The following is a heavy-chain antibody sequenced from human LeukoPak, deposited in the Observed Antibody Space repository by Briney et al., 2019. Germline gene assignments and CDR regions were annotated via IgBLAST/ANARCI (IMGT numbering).Heavy chain of an antibody. CDR3: ARVDIVATSTFDY. Sequence: GGSLRLSCVASGFTFNNFWMSWVRQAPGKGLEWVANINTDGSDKYYVDSVKGRFAISRDNAKNSLYLQMNSLRAEDTAVYYCARVDIVATSTFDYWGQGTLVTVSS. CDR2: INTDGSDK. J-gene: IGHJ4*02. CDR1: GFTFNNFW. V-gene: IGHV3-7*04. D-gene: IGHD5-12*01.